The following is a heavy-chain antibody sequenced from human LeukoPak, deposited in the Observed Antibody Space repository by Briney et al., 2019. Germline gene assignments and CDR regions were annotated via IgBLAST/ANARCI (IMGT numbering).Heavy chain of an antibody. D-gene: IGHD2-2*01. CDR3: ARDPGYQLLSSWFDP. CDR1: GGTFSNYA. Sequence: SVKVSCXASGGTFSNYAISWVRQAPGQGLEWMGRIIPIFGTANYAQKFQGRVTITTDESTSTAYMELSSLRSEDTAVYYCARDPGYQLLSSWFDPWGQGTLVTVSS. CDR2: IIPIFGTA. V-gene: IGHV1-69*05. J-gene: IGHJ5*02.